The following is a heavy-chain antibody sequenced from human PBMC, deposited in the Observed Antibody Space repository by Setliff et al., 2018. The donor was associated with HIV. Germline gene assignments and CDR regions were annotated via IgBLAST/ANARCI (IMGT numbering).Heavy chain of an antibody. V-gene: IGHV3-66*02. Sequence: GSLRLSCAASGFTVSSHYMSWVRQAPGKGLEWVSTIYSDGSTYHADSVKGRFTISRDTTKDSLYLQMNSLRPEDTAVYYCTRGVRDSSFMDLWGKGTTVTVSS. CDR2: IYSDGST. D-gene: IGHD6-19*01. CDR1: GFTVSSHY. CDR3: TRGVRDSSFMDL. J-gene: IGHJ6*03.